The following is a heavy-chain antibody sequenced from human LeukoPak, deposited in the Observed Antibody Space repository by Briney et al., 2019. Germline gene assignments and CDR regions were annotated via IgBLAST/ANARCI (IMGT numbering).Heavy chain of an antibody. V-gene: IGHV4-38-2*02. Sequence: SETLSLTCTVSGYSISSGYYWGWIRQPPGKGLEWIGSIYHSGSTYYNPSLKSRVTISVDTSKNQFSLKLSSVTAADTAVYYCARDVYCSGGSCYFDYWGQGTLVTVSS. J-gene: IGHJ4*02. CDR3: ARDVYCSGGSCYFDY. D-gene: IGHD2-15*01. CDR2: IYHSGST. CDR1: GYSISSGYY.